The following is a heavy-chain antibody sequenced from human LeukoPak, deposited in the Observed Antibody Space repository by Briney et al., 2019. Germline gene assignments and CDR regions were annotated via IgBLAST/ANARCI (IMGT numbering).Heavy chain of an antibody. CDR1: GGSISSAFYY. CDR3: ARQAGSASIYYYYYYMDV. CDR2: INHRGTT. D-gene: IGHD6-6*01. V-gene: IGHV4-39*01. Sequence: SETLSLTCTVSGGSISSAFYYWGWIRQPPGKGLEFIGNINHRGTTSYNPSLKSRVSISVDTSKNQFSLKLTSVTAADTASYYCARQAGSASIYYYYYYMDVWGEGATVTVSS. J-gene: IGHJ6*03.